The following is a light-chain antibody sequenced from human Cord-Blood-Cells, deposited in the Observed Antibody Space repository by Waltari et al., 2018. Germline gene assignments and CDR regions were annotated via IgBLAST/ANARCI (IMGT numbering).Light chain of an antibody. CDR3: QQYNSYPYS. CDR2: KAS. V-gene: IGKV1-5*03. CDR1: QSISSW. Sequence: DIQMTQSPSTLSASVGDRVTITCRASQSISSWLAWYQQKPGKAPKLLIYKASSLESGVPSRFSGSGSGTEFTLTISSMQPDDFATYFCQQYNSYPYSFGQGTKLEIK. J-gene: IGKJ2*03.